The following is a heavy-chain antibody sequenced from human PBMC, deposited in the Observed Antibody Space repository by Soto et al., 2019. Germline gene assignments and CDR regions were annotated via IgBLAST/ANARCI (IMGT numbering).Heavy chain of an antibody. J-gene: IGHJ2*01. CDR1: GFTFSSYA. CDR3: ARPLWRDDYNWGYFDL. D-gene: IGHD4-4*01. CDR2: ISYDGSNK. Sequence: HPWGSLRLSCAASGFTFSSYAMHWVRQVPGKGLEWVAVISYDGSNKYYADSVKGRFTISRDNSKNTLYLQMNSLRAEDTAVYYCARPLWRDDYNWGYFDLWGRGTLVTVSS. V-gene: IGHV3-30-3*01.